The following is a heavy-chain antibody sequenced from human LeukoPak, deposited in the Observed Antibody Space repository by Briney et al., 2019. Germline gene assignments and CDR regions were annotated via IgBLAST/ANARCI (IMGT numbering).Heavy chain of an antibody. D-gene: IGHD4-11*01. Sequence: SGPTLVNPTQTLTLTCTFSGFSLNTTGMCVSWIRQPPGKALEWLARIDWDDDKYYSTSLKTRLTISKDTSKNQVALRMTNMDPVDTATYYCVRMTYSTIDYWGQGTLVTVSS. V-gene: IGHV2-70*11. J-gene: IGHJ4*02. CDR1: GFSLNTTGMC. CDR3: VRMTYSTIDY. CDR2: IDWDDDK.